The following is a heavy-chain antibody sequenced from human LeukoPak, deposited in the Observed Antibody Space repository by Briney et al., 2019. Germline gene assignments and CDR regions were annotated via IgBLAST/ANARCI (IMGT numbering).Heavy chain of an antibody. Sequence: ASVKVSCKTSGYTFTGYYMHWVRQAPGQGLEWMGWINPNSGGTNYAQKFQGRVTMTRDTFISTAYMELSRLRSDDTAVYYCARGPGEGGSSGYSYGMPEDPAEYYFDYWGQGTLVTVSS. CDR3: ARGPGEGGSSGYSYGMPEDPAEYYFDY. CDR1: GYTFTGYY. D-gene: IGHD3-22*01. V-gene: IGHV1-2*02. CDR2: INPNSGGT. J-gene: IGHJ4*02.